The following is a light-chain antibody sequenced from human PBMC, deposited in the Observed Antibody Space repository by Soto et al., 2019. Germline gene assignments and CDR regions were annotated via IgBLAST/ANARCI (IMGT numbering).Light chain of an antibody. Sequence: DIQMTQSPSTLSASVGDGVTITCRASQSVSNRLAWYQQKPGKAPKYLIYDASSLDSGAPSGFSGSGSGTEFTLSISSLQPDDFATYYCQQYNSYPWTFGQGTKVDIK. CDR3: QQYNSYPWT. J-gene: IGKJ1*01. CDR1: QSVSNR. V-gene: IGKV1-5*01. CDR2: DAS.